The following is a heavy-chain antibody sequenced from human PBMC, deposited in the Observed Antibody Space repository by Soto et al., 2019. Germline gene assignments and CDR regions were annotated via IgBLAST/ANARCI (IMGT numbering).Heavy chain of an antibody. CDR2: IYYSGST. CDR3: ARLSLSPVGEAATAPYYYFGMDV. Sequence: SETLSLTCAVSGGSISSSSYYWGWIRQPPGKGLEWIGNIYYSGSTKYNPSLKSRLTMSVDTSKNQFSLKLSSVTAADTAVYYCARLSLSPVGEAATAPYYYFGMDVWGQGTTVTVSS. CDR1: GGSISSSSYY. D-gene: IGHD2-15*01. V-gene: IGHV4-39*01. J-gene: IGHJ6*02.